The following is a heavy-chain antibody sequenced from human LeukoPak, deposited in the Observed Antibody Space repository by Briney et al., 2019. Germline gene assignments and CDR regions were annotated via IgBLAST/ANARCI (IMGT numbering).Heavy chain of an antibody. Sequence: EASVKVSCKASGYTSISYGISWVRQAPGQGLAWMGWGYNGNTKYALKLQGRVTITTDTSTSTAYMELRSLRSDDTAVYYCARDRAISYGYGMDVWGQGTTVTVSS. CDR1: GYTSISYG. CDR2: GYNGNT. CDR3: ARDRAISYGYGMDV. J-gene: IGHJ6*02. D-gene: IGHD2-21*01. V-gene: IGHV1-18*01.